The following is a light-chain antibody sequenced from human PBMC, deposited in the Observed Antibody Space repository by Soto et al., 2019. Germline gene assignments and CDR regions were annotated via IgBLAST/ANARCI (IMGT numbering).Light chain of an antibody. V-gene: IGLV1-40*01. CDR2: RNS. J-gene: IGLJ1*01. Sequence: QLVLTQPPSESGAPGQRVTISCTGSSSNIGAGYDVNWYQQLPGTAPKLLIYRNSNRPSGVPDRFSGSKSGTSASLAITGLRAEDEADYYCQSCDSSLSGSGVFGTGTKLTVL. CDR3: QSCDSSLSGSGV. CDR1: SSNIGAGYD.